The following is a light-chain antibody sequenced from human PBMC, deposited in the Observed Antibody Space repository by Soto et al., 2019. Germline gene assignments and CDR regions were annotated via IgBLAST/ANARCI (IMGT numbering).Light chain of an antibody. V-gene: IGLV1-40*01. Sequence: QSVLTQPPSVSGAPGQRVTISCTGSNSDIGAGHAEQWYQQHPGTTPKLLIYDNNRRPSGVPVRFSGSRSGTSASLAITGLQAEDEADYYCQSYDNDLSVVFGGGTKLTVL. J-gene: IGLJ2*01. CDR2: DNN. CDR3: QSYDNDLSVV. CDR1: NSDIGAGHA.